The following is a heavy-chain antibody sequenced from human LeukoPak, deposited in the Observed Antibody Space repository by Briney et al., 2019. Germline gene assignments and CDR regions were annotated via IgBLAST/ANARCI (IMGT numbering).Heavy chain of an antibody. Sequence: ASVKVPCKASGYTFTKYGITWVRQAPGQGLEWMGWISCYNGNTNYAQKLQGRVTMTTDTSTSTAYMELRSLRSDDTALYYCGSGIAATFELYSDYWGQGTLVTVSS. V-gene: IGHV1-18*01. J-gene: IGHJ4*02. D-gene: IGHD2-15*01. CDR3: GSGIAATFELYSDY. CDR2: ISCYNGNT. CDR1: GYTFTKYG.